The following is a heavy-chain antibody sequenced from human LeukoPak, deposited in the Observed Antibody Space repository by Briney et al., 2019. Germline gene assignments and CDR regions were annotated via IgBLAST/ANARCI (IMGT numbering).Heavy chain of an antibody. Sequence: SETLSLTCTVSGGSISSSSYYWGWIRQPPGKGLEWIGSIYYSGSTYYNPSLKSRVTISVDTSKNQFSLKLSSVTAADTAVYYCARDAYYNWFDPWGQGTLVTVSS. V-gene: IGHV4-39*07. CDR1: GGSISSSSYY. CDR2: IYYSGST. D-gene: IGHD3-10*01. CDR3: ARDAYYNWFDP. J-gene: IGHJ5*02.